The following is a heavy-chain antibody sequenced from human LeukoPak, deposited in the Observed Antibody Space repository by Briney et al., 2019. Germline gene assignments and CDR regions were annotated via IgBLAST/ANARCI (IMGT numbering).Heavy chain of an antibody. Sequence: ASVKVSCKASGYTFSIYGVSWVRQAPGQGLECVAWISAYNGNTNYAQKFQGRVTMTTDTSTTTAYMDLSRLRSDDTAVYYCATAYYDGSVYYPDSFDIWGQGTMVTVSS. D-gene: IGHD3-22*01. CDR1: GYTFSIYG. V-gene: IGHV1-18*01. J-gene: IGHJ3*02. CDR2: ISAYNGNT. CDR3: ATAYYDGSVYYPDSFDI.